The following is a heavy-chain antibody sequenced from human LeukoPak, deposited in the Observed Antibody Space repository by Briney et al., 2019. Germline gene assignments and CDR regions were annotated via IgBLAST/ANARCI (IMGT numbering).Heavy chain of an antibody. D-gene: IGHD3-10*01. V-gene: IGHV4-38-2*01. CDR2: IYHSGST. CDR3: ARGYYGSGSYHFDY. J-gene: IGHJ4*02. CDR1: GYSISSGYY. Sequence: NPSETLSLTCAVSGYSISSGYYWGWIRQPPGKGLEWIGSIYHSGSTYYNPSLKSRVTISVDTSKNQFSLRLSSVTAADTAVYYCARGYYGSGSYHFDYWGQGTLVTVSS.